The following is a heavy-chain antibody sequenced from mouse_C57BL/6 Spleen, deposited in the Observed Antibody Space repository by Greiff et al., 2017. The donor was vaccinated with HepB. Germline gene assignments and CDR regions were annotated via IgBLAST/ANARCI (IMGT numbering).Heavy chain of an antibody. V-gene: IGHV1-85*01. CDR2: IYPRDGST. Sequence: QVHVKQSGPELVKPGASVKLSCKASGYTFTSYDINWVKQRPGQGLEWIGWIYPRDGSTKYNEKFKGKATLTVDTSSSTAYMELHSLTSEDSAVYFCARSGSNYLDYWGQGTTLTVSS. CDR1: GYTFTSYD. J-gene: IGHJ2*01. CDR3: ARSGSNYLDY. D-gene: IGHD5-1*01.